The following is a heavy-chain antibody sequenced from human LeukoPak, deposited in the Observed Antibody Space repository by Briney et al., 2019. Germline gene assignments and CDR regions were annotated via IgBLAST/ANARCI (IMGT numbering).Heavy chain of an antibody. CDR1: GFTFSSYG. CDR3: AKKGYSNGWRDSYYFDC. J-gene: IGHJ4*02. Sequence: GGSLRLSCAASGFTFSSYGMHWVRQAPGKGLEWVAFIRSDGSNKYYADSVKGRFTISRDNSKLYLQVNSLRAEDTAAYYCAKKGYSNGWRDSYYFDCWGQGTLVTVSS. CDR2: IRSDGSNK. D-gene: IGHD6-19*01. V-gene: IGHV3-30*02.